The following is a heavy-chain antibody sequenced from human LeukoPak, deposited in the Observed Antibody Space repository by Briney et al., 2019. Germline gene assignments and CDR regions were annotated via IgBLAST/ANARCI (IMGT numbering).Heavy chain of an antibody. CDR3: ARGANGQLLDFDY. D-gene: IGHD2-2*01. Sequence: ASVKVSCKASGYTFTGYYMHWVRQAPGQGLEWMGWINPNSGGTVYAQKFQGRVTMTRDTSISTANMELSRLRSDDTAVYYCARGANGQLLDFDYWGQGTLVTVSS. V-gene: IGHV1-2*02. CDR1: GYTFTGYY. J-gene: IGHJ4*02. CDR2: INPNSGGT.